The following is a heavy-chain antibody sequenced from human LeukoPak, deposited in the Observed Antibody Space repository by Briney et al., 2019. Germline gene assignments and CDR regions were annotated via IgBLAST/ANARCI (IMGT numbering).Heavy chain of an antibody. CDR3: ARARWEGRWIQLPFTRGYPIVY. D-gene: IGHD5-24*01. Sequence: ASVNVSFKASVYTFTSYDINWVGQATGQGLEWMGWMNPNSGNTGYAQKVQGRVTMTRNTSISTAYMELSSLRSEDTDVYYCARARWEGRWIQLPFTRGYPIVYWGQGTLVTVSS. J-gene: IGHJ4*02. V-gene: IGHV1-8*01. CDR2: MNPNSGNT. CDR1: VYTFTSYD.